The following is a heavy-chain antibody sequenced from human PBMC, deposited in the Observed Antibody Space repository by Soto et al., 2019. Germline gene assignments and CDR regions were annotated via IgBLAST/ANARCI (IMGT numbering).Heavy chain of an antibody. CDR1: GFTFSSYG. D-gene: IGHD2-15*01. Sequence: LRLSCAASGFTFSSYGMHWVRQAPGKGLEWVAVIWYDGSNKYYADSVKGRFTISRDNSKNTLYLQMNSLRAEDTAVYYCARHRRCSGGSCYEKNNWFDPWGQGTLVTVSS. V-gene: IGHV3-33*01. CDR3: ARHRRCSGGSCYEKNNWFDP. J-gene: IGHJ5*02. CDR2: IWYDGSNK.